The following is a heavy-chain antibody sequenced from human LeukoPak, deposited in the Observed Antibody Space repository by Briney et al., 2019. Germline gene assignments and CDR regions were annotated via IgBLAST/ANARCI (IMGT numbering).Heavy chain of an antibody. CDR1: GFTFSNAW. D-gene: IGHD3-22*01. J-gene: IGHJ4*02. CDR2: IKSKTDGGTT. Sequence: QPGGSLRLSCAVSGFTFSNAWMNWVRQAPGKGLEWVGRIKSKTDGGTTDYAAPVKGRFTISRDDSKNTLYLQMNSLKIEDTAVYYCTTSYYDSSDETFDYWGQGTLVTVSS. V-gene: IGHV3-15*01. CDR3: TTSYYDSSDETFDY.